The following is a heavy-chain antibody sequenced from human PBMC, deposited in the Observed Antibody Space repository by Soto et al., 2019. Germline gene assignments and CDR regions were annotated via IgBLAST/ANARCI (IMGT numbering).Heavy chain of an antibody. CDR3: ARVISGYLFDY. CDR2: ISYSGYT. J-gene: IGHJ4*02. V-gene: IGHV4-59*01. CDR1: GGPISSYY. Sequence: QVQLQESGPGLVKPSETLSLTCTVSGGPISSYYWTWIRQPPGKELEYIGHISYSGYTNYNPSLKSRVTILLDTSKNQFSLKLSSVTAEDTAVYYCARVISGYLFDYWGRGILVTVSS. D-gene: IGHD3-22*01.